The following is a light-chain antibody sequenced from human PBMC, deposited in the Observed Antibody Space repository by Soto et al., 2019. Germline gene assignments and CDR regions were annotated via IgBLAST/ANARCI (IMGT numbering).Light chain of an antibody. V-gene: IGKV1-5*03. CDR1: QSIVIW. CDR2: KAS. J-gene: IGKJ1*01. Sequence: DIQMTQSPSTLSASVGDRVTITCRASQSIVIWLAWYQQKPGKAPDLLIYKASSLQNGVPERFSNSGYGKEITLTISSLQADDSATYYWQQYHSDWTCGQGTKVEIK. CDR3: QQYHSDWT.